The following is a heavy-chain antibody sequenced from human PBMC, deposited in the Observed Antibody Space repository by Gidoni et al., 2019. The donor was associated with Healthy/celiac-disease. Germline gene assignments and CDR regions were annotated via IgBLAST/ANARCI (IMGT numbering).Heavy chain of an antibody. CDR3: ARDRDSSSSVFDY. CDR1: GYTFTGYY. D-gene: IGHD6-6*01. V-gene: IGHV1-2*02. CDR2: INPNRGGT. Sequence: QVQLVQSGAEVKKPGASVKVSCKASGYTFTGYYMHWVRQAPGQGLEWMGWINPNRGGTNYAQKFQGRVTMTRDTSISTAYMELSRLRSDDTAVYYCARDRDSSSSVFDYWGQGTLVTVSS. J-gene: IGHJ4*02.